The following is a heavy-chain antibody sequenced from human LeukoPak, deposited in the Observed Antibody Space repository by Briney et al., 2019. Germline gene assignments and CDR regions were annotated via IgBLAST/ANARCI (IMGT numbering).Heavy chain of an antibody. CDR3: STDNLDYDYVWGTYREVNYFDY. J-gene: IGHJ4*02. D-gene: IGHD3-16*02. Sequence: GGSLRLSCAGSGFIFSTAWMSWVRQAPGKGLEWVGRIKSKTDGGTTYYAAPVKGRFTISRDDSKNTVYPQMNNLKNEDTGVYYCSTDNLDYDYVWGTYREVNYFDYWGQGTLVTVSS. CDR1: GFIFSTAW. V-gene: IGHV3-15*01. CDR2: IKSKTDGGTT.